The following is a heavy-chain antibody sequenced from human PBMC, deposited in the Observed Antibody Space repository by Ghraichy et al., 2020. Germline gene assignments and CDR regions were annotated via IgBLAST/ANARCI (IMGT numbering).Heavy chain of an antibody. CDR2: IWYDGSNK. CDR3: ARGFRSGYDRRTPYYYYGMDV. Sequence: GGSLRLSCAASGFTFSSYGMHWVRQAPGKGLEWVAVIWYDGSNKYYADSVKGRFTISRDNSKNTLYLQMNSLRAEDTAVYYCARGFRSGYDRRTPYYYYGMDVWGRGTTVTVSS. J-gene: IGHJ6*02. D-gene: IGHD5-12*01. CDR1: GFTFSSYG. V-gene: IGHV3-33*01.